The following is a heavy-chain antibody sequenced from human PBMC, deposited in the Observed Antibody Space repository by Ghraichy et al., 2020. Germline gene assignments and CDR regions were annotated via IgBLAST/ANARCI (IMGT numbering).Heavy chain of an antibody. Sequence: GESLNISCAASGFTFSTYVMHWVRQAPGKGLEWVAVISYDGIKTYYADSVKGRYTVSRDNSKNTLYLQMNSLRAEDTAVYYCARVRDSNGYWNWFDPWGQGTLVTVSS. D-gene: IGHD3-22*01. CDR2: ISYDGIKT. V-gene: IGHV3-30*07. CDR1: GFTFSTYV. J-gene: IGHJ5*02. CDR3: ARVRDSNGYWNWFDP.